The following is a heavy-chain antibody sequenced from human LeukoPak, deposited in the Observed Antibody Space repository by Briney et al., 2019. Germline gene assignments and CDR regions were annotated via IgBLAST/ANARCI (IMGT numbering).Heavy chain of an antibody. CDR1: GFTFGSYW. Sequence: GGSLRLSCAASGFTFGSYWMSWVRQAPGKRLDWVATIKEDGSDKYYVDSVKGRFTISRDNVKNSVYLQMNSLRAEDTAVYYCGREKDLGTWGQGTLVTVSS. CDR2: IKEDGSDK. V-gene: IGHV3-7*05. J-gene: IGHJ4*02. CDR3: GREKDLGT. D-gene: IGHD3/OR15-3a*01.